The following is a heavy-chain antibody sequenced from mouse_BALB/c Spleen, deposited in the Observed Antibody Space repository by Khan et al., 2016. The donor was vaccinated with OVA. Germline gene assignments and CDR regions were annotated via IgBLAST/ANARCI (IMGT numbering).Heavy chain of an antibody. CDR1: GFTFSIYA. CDR3: ARVYGNFDNPHYAMDY. CDR2: ISSGGST. D-gene: IGHD2-1*01. V-gene: IGHV5-6-5*01. Sequence: EVMLVESGGGLVKPGGSLKLSCAASGFTFSIYAMSWVRQTPEQGLEWVASISSGGSTYYPDSVKGRFTISRDNARNILYFQMSSLRSEDTDMYYCARVYGNFDNPHYAMDYWGQGTSVTVSS. J-gene: IGHJ4*01.